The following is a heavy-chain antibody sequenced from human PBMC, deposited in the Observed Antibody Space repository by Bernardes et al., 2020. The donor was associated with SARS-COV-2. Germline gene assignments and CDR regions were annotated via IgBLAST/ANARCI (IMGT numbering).Heavy chain of an antibody. V-gene: IGHV4-39*01. CDR2: IYYSGST. CDR3: AQGVHGYFDY. CDR1: GGSISSSSYY. D-gene: IGHD1-1*01. Sequence: SETLSLTCTVSGGSISSSSYYWGWIRQPPGKGLEWIGSIYYSGSTYYNPSLKSRVTISVDTSKNQFSLKLSSVTAADTAVYYCAQGVHGYFDYWGQGTLVTVSS. J-gene: IGHJ4*02.